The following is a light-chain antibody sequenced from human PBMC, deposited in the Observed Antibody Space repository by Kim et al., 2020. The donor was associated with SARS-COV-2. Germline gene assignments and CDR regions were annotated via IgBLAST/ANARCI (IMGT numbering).Light chain of an antibody. CDR3: QQFGSPLT. V-gene: IGKV3-20*01. Sequence: LAPGERATLSCRASQSVSSTSLAWYQQKPGQAPRLLIYGASSRAPGIPDRFSGSGSGTDFTLTISRLEPEDFEVYYCQQFGSPLTFGGGTKVDIK. J-gene: IGKJ4*01. CDR1: QSVSSTS. CDR2: GAS.